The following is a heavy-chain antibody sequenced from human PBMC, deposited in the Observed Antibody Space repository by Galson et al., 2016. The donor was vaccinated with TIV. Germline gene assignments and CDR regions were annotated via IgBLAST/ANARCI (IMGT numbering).Heavy chain of an antibody. CDR1: GFSLRTSGMS. V-gene: IGHV2-70*11. J-gene: IGHJ4*02. CDR2: IDWDDDK. D-gene: IGHD6-13*01. CDR3: ARGTPGAAGGLGF. Sequence: PALVKPTQTLTVTCTFSGFSLRTSGMSVTWIRQPPGKALEWPARIDWDDDKYYSTSLKTRLTISKDTSKNQVVLTMTNMDPVDTATYYCARGTPGAAGGLGFWGQGTLVTVSS.